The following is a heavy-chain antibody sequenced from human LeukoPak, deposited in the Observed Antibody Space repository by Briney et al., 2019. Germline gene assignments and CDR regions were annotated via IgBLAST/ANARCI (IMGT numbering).Heavy chain of an antibody. CDR1: GGSISDSY. V-gene: IGHV4-59*08. Sequence: SETLSLTCTVSGGSISDSYWTWIRQPPGRRLEWIGYVYYSGSTNYNPSLKSRVTISVDTSKNQFSLKLSPVTAADTAVYYCARQGSRWLGTFDYWGQGTLVTVSS. CDR3: ARQGSRWLGTFDY. D-gene: IGHD6-13*01. CDR2: VYYSGST. J-gene: IGHJ4*02.